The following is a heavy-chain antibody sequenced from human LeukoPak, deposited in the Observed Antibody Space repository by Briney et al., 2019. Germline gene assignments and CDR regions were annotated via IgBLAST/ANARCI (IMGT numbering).Heavy chain of an antibody. V-gene: IGHV4-59*01. D-gene: IGHD3-16*02. Sequence: SETLSLTCSVSGDSIGSYYWTWIRQSAGKGVEGIGYIFYSGSTNYSPSLKSRVTISVDTSNNQFSLQLRSVTAADTAIYYCARGRARDGSYPWLDSWGQGTLVTVSS. CDR2: IFYSGST. CDR1: GDSIGSYY. CDR3: ARGRARDGSYPWLDS. J-gene: IGHJ5*01.